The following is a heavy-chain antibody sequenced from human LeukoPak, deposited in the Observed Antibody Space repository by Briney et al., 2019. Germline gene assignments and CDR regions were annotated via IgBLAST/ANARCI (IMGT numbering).Heavy chain of an antibody. CDR3: ARGHIVGATIAGMDV. D-gene: IGHD1-26*01. Sequence: GGSLRLSCAASGFTFSSYEMNWVCQAPGKGLEWVSYISTISIIYYADSVKGRFTISRDNAKNSLYLQMNSLRAEDTAVYYCARGHIVGATIAGMDVWGQGTTVTVSS. J-gene: IGHJ6*02. V-gene: IGHV3-48*03. CDR1: GFTFSSYE. CDR2: ISTISII.